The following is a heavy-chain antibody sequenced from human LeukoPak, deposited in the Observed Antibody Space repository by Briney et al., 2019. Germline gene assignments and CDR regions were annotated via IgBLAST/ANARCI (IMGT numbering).Heavy chain of an antibody. D-gene: IGHD3-22*01. CDR3: ARSGYDSSGQILLDY. Sequence: ASVKVSCKASGYTFTSYYMHWVRQAPGQGLEWMGIINPSGGSTSYAQKFQGRVTMTRDTSTSTVYMELSSLRSEDTVVYYCARSGYDSSGQILLDYWGQGTLVTVSS. V-gene: IGHV1-46*01. J-gene: IGHJ4*02. CDR1: GYTFTSYY. CDR2: INPSGGST.